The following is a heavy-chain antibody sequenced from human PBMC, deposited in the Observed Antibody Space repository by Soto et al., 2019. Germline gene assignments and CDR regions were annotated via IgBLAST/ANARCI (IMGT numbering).Heavy chain of an antibody. Sequence: GGSLRLSCAVSGFTFNRHWMSWVRQTPGKGLEWVASIKEDGSEKYYADSVKGRFTISRDNSKNTLYLQMNSLRAEDTAVYYCAREPPYPSYCSSTSCYGDYFDYWGQGTLVTVSS. V-gene: IGHV3-7*01. D-gene: IGHD2-2*01. CDR1: GFTFNRHW. J-gene: IGHJ4*02. CDR2: IKEDGSEK. CDR3: AREPPYPSYCSSTSCYGDYFDY.